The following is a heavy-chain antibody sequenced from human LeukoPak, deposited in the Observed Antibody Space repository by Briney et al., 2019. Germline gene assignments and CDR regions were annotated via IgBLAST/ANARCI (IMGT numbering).Heavy chain of an antibody. Sequence: ASVNVSCKASGYTFTGYYMHWVRQAPGQGLEWMGWINPDSGGTNYAQKFQGRVTMTRDTSISTAYMELSRLRSDDTAVYYCARDGEGHIVAPAHWFDPWGQGTLVTVSS. J-gene: IGHJ5*02. CDR2: INPDSGGT. CDR1: GYTFTGYY. CDR3: ARDGEGHIVAPAHWFDP. D-gene: IGHD2-21*01. V-gene: IGHV1-2*02.